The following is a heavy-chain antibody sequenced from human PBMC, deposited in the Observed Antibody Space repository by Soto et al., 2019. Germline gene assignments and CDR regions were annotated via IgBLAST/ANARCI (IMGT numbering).Heavy chain of an antibody. CDR3: SRGTAHCITVLRGAPPMRGFDI. V-gene: IGHV1-58*01. D-gene: IGHD3-10*01. CDR1: GFTFTSSA. CDR2: IVVGSGNT. Sequence: SVKVSCKASGFTFTSSAVQWVRQARGQRLEWIGWIVVGSGNTNYAQKFQERVTITRDMSTSTAYMELSSLRSEDTAVYYCSRGTAHCITVLRGAPPMRGFDIWGQGTMVTVSS. J-gene: IGHJ3*02.